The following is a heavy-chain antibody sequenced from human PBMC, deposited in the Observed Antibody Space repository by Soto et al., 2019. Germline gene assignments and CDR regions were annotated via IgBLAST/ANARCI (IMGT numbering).Heavy chain of an antibody. CDR1: GFTFSSYA. CDR3: AKDRSWQQLVDFDY. V-gene: IGHV3-23*01. J-gene: IGHJ4*02. CDR2: ISGSGGST. D-gene: IGHD6-13*01. Sequence: EVQLLESGGGLVQPGGSLKLSCAASGFTFSSYARSWVRQAPGKGLEWVSAISGSGGSTYYADSVKGRFTISRDNSKNTLYLQMNSLRAEDTAVYYCAKDRSWQQLVDFDYWGQGTLVTVSS.